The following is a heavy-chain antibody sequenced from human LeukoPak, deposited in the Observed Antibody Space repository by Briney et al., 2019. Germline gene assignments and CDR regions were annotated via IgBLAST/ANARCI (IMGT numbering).Heavy chain of an antibody. Sequence: SGPTLVNPTQTLTLTCTFSGFSLSTSGVGVGWIRQPPGKALEWLALIYWNDDKRYSPSLKSRLTITKDTSKNQVVLTMTNMDPVDTATYYCAHGRDITTVTTYYFDYWGQGTLVTVSS. V-gene: IGHV2-5*01. CDR2: IYWNDDK. CDR1: GFSLSTSGVG. J-gene: IGHJ4*02. CDR3: AHGRDITTVTTYYFDY. D-gene: IGHD4-17*01.